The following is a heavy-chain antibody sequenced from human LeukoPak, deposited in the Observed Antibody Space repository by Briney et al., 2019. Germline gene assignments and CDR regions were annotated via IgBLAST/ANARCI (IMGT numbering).Heavy chain of an antibody. V-gene: IGHV3-23*01. CDR3: AKGRYGYHIGWYNFDY. J-gene: IGHJ4*02. CDR2: ISNSAGST. Sequence: GGSLRLSCAASGFTFSTYGMNWVRQAPGKGLEWVSVISNSAGSTYYADSVKGRFTISRDNSKNTLYLQMNSLRAEDTAVYYCAKGRYGYHIGWYNFDYWGQGTLVTVPS. CDR1: GFTFSTYG. D-gene: IGHD6-19*01.